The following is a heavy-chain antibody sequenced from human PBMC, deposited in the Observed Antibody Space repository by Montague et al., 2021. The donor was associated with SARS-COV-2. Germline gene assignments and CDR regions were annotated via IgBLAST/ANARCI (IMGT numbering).Heavy chain of an antibody. V-gene: IGHV1-24*01. Sequence: SVKVSCKVSGYSLTELPMHWVRQAPGKGLEWMGGVDPEDGKTIYAQNFQGRLTIAENTSADAAYMELSSLRSDDTAVYYCATSADWGYTGRFDYWGQGTLVTVSS. CDR3: ATSADWGYTGRFDY. J-gene: IGHJ4*02. CDR2: VDPEDGKT. CDR1: GYSLTELP. D-gene: IGHD7-27*01.